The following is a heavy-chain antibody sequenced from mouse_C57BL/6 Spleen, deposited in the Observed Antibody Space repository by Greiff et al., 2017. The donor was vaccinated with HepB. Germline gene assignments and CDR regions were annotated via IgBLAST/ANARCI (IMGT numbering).Heavy chain of an antibody. D-gene: IGHD2-2*01. J-gene: IGHJ4*01. CDR2: ISDGGSYT. V-gene: IGHV5-4*01. Sequence: EVHLVESGGGLVKPGGSLKLSCAASGFTFSSYAMSWVRQTPEKRLEWVATISDGGSYTYYPDNVKGRFTISRDNAKNNLYLQMSHLKSEDTAMYYCARIYYGYDDGYYAMDYWGQGTSVTVSS. CDR1: GFTFSSYA. CDR3: ARIYYGYDDGYYAMDY.